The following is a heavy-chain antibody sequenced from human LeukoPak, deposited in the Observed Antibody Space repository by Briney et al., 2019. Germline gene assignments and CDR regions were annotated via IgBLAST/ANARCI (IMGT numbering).Heavy chain of an antibody. J-gene: IGHJ5*01. CDR3: TRAITYFYGSVTYDWFDS. CDR1: GFTFSSYW. V-gene: IGHV3-74*01. D-gene: IGHD3-10*01. CDR2: IKSDGST. Sequence: GGSLRLSCAASGFTFSSYWMHWVRQTPGRGLMWVARIKSDGSTIYADSVQGRFIISRDNAKNMVYLQMNSLRADDTAIYYCTRAITYFYGSVTYDWFDSWGQGTRVTVSS.